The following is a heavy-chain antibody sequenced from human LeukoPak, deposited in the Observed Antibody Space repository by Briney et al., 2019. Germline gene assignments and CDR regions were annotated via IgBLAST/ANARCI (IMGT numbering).Heavy chain of an antibody. CDR2: INHSGST. Sequence: PSETLSLTCAVYGGSFSGYYWSWIRQPPGKGLEWIGEINHSGSTNYNPSLKSRVTISVDTSKNQFSLKLSSVTAADTAVYYCARLAYSSSPWFDYWGQGTLVTVSS. J-gene: IGHJ4*02. V-gene: IGHV4-34*01. D-gene: IGHD6-6*01. CDR3: ARLAYSSSPWFDY. CDR1: GGSFSGYY.